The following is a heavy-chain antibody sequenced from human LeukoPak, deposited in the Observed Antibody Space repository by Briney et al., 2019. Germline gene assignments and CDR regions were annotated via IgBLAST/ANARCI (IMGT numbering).Heavy chain of an antibody. CDR1: GGSFSGYY. CDR3: ARGSSSSWYGGGAFDI. J-gene: IGHJ3*02. CDR2: INHSGST. V-gene: IGHV4-34*01. Sequence: SETLSLTCAVYGGSFSGYYWSWIRQPPGKGLEWIGEINHSGSTYYNPSLKSRVTISVDTSKNQFSLKLSSVTAADTAVYYCARGSSSSWYGGGAFDIWGQGTMVTVSS. D-gene: IGHD6-13*01.